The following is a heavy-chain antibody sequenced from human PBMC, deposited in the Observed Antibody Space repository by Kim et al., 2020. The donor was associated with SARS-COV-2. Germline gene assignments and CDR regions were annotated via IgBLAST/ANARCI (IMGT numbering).Heavy chain of an antibody. J-gene: IGHJ3*01. Sequence: ADSVEGRFTISRDNAKNTLFLQMNSLRPEDTAVYYCARYDFPNWGQGALDVWGQGTVVTVSS. CDR3: ARYDFPNWGQGALDV. V-gene: IGHV3-74*01. D-gene: IGHD7-27*01.